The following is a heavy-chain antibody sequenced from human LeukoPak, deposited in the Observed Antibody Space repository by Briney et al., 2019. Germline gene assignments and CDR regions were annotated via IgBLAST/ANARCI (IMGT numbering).Heavy chain of an antibody. CDR3: ARDGMVRGVIIWDAFDI. Sequence: GSLRLSCAASGFTFSTYAMYWVRQAPGKGLEWVSYISSSGSTIYYADSVKGRFTISRDNAKNSLYLQMNSLRDEDTAVYYCARDGMVRGVIIWDAFDIWGQGTMVTVSS. V-gene: IGHV3-48*02. CDR1: GFTFSTYA. J-gene: IGHJ3*02. CDR2: ISSSGSTI. D-gene: IGHD3-10*01.